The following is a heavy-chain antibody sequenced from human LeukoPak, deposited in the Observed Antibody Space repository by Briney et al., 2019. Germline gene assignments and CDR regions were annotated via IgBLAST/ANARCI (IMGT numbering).Heavy chain of an antibody. CDR3: ASTREGSTTGIDY. CDR2: IYSSGSS. V-gene: IGHV4-39*07. J-gene: IGHJ4*02. Sequence: SETLSLTCTVSGGSISSINSYWGWIRQSPRTGLEWIGNIYSSGSSYYNPSLKSRVTISIDTSENQFSLKLTSVTAADTAVYYCASTREGSTTGIDYWGQGTLVTVSS. D-gene: IGHD1-26*01. CDR1: GGSISSINSY.